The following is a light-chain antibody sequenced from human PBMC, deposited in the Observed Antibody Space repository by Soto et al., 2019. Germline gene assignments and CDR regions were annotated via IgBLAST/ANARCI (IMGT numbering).Light chain of an antibody. V-gene: IGKV1-5*01. CDR3: QQYKSYQT. Sequence: DIPMTQSPSTLSASVGDRVTITCRASQTISSGLAWYQQKPGKAPKVLIYDASTLESGVPSRFSGSGSGTEFTLTISSLQPDDFASYCCQQYKSYQTFGQGTKVEIK. CDR1: QTISSG. J-gene: IGKJ1*01. CDR2: DAS.